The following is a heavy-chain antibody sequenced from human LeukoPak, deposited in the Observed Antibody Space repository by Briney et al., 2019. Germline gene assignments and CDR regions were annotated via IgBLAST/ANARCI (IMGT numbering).Heavy chain of an antibody. Sequence: ASVKVSCKASGYTFTSYAISWVRQAPGQGLEWMGGIIPIFGTANYAQEFQGRVTITTDESTSTAYMELSSLRSEDTAVYYCASWSMVRGVIRWFDPWGQGTLVTVSS. J-gene: IGHJ5*02. D-gene: IGHD3-10*01. CDR3: ASWSMVRGVIRWFDP. CDR1: GYTFTSYA. CDR2: IIPIFGTA. V-gene: IGHV1-69*05.